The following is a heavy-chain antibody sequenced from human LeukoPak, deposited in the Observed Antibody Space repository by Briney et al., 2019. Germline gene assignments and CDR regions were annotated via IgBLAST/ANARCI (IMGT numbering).Heavy chain of an antibody. CDR1: GGSISSGGYY. D-gene: IGHD3-10*01. Sequence: SETLSLTCTVPGGSISSGGYYWSWIRQHPGKGLEWIGYIYYSGSTYYNPSLKSRVTISVDTSKNQFSLKLSSVTAADTAVYYCARVCGSGSYYYFDYWGQGTLVTVSS. J-gene: IGHJ4*02. CDR3: ARVCGSGSYYYFDY. CDR2: IYYSGST. V-gene: IGHV4-31*03.